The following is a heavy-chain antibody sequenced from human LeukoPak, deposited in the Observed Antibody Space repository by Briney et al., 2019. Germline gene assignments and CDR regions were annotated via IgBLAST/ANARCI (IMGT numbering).Heavy chain of an antibody. Sequence: GGSLRLSCAASGFTVSSNYMSWVRQAPGKGLEWVSVIYSGGSTYYADYVKCRFTISRDNSKNTLYLQINQMTTQDTDVYYCSAAGATWADFDYWGQGTLVTVSS. J-gene: IGHJ4*02. CDR2: IYSGGST. CDR1: GFTVSSNY. D-gene: IGHD1-26*01. V-gene: IGHV3-53*01. CDR3: SAAGATWADFDY.